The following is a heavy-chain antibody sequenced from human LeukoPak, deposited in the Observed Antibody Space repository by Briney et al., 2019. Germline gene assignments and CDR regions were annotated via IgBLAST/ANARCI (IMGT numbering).Heavy chain of an antibody. V-gene: IGHV3-23*01. CDR1: GFTFSSYA. CDR3: AKDKSYGSGSYQFDF. CDR2: ITGSGGST. J-gene: IGHJ4*02. Sequence: SRGSLRLSCAASGFTFSSYAMSWVRQAPGKGLEWVSGITGSGGSTHYSDSVDGRFTISRDNSNNMLYLQMSSLRADDTAVYYCAKDKSYGSGSYQFDFWGQGTLVTVSS. D-gene: IGHD3-10*01.